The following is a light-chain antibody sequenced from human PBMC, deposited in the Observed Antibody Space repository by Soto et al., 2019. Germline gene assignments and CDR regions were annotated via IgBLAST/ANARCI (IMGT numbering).Light chain of an antibody. CDR3: SSFAGNNNLV. Sequence: QSALTQPPSASGSPGQSVTISCTGTSSDVGGYNYVSWYQQHPGKAPKLMISEVSQRRSGVPDRCSGSKSGNTASLTVSGLQAEDEAYYYCSSFAGNNNLVFGGGTKLTVL. V-gene: IGLV2-8*01. J-gene: IGLJ2*01. CDR2: EVS. CDR1: SSDVGGYNY.